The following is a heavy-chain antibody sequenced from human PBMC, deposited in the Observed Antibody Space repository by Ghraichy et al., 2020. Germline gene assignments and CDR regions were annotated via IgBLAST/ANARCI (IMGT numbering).Heavy chain of an antibody. Sequence: GESLNISCTTSGFTFGDYAISWFRQAPGKGLEWVGFIRSKAYGGTPEYAASVKGRFTISGDDSKSIAYLHMNSLRTEDTAVYYCTRFVITIRFDYWGQGTLVTVSS. D-gene: IGHD3-3*01. J-gene: IGHJ4*02. CDR2: IRSKAYGGTP. V-gene: IGHV3-49*03. CDR3: TRFVITIRFDY. CDR1: GFTFGDYA.